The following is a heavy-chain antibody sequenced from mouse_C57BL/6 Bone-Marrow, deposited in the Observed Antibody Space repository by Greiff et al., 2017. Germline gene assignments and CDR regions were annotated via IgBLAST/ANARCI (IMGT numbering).Heavy chain of an antibody. J-gene: IGHJ2*01. CDR3: AAITTVVEDY. Sequence: VKLMESGAELARPGASVKLSCKASGYTFTSYGISWVKQRTGQGLEWIGEIYPRSGNTYSNEKFKGKATLTADKSSSTAYMELRSLTSEDSAVYFCAAITTVVEDYWGQGTTLTVSS. V-gene: IGHV1-81*01. D-gene: IGHD1-1*01. CDR1: GYTFTSYG. CDR2: IYPRSGNT.